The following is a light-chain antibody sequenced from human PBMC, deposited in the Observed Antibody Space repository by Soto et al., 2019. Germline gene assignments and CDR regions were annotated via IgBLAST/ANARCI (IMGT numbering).Light chain of an antibody. J-gene: IGKJ1*01. CDR3: QQSYSSPPT. CDR2: GAS. V-gene: IGKV3-20*01. CDR1: QSVSSSY. Sequence: PGQKKTLSCRTSQSVSSSYLAWYQQKPGQAPRLLIYGASSRATGIPDRFSGSGSGTDFTLTISSLQPEDFATYYCQQSYSSPPTFGQGTKVDI.